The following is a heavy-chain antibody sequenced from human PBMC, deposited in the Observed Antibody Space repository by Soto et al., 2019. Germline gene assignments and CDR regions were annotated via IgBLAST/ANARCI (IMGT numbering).Heavy chain of an antibody. CDR2: IYYSGST. D-gene: IGHD5-18*01. V-gene: IGHV4-59*08. CDR3: ARRAGHRYGPHFDY. CDR1: GGSISSYY. J-gene: IGHJ4*02. Sequence: PSETLSLTCTVSGGSISSYYWSWIRQPPGKGLEWIGYIYYSGSTNYNPSLKSRVTISVDTSKNQFSLNLSSVTAADTAVYYCARRAGHRYGPHFDYWGQGTLVTVSS.